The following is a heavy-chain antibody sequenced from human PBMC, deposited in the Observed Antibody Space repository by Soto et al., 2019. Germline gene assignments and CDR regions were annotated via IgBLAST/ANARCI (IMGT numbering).Heavy chain of an antibody. Sequence: GGSLRLSCAASGFTFSSYSMNWVRQAPGKGLEWVSYISSSSTIYYADSVKGRFTISRDNAKNSLYLQMNSLRAEDTAVYYCARGDSSSWFFDYWGQGSLVTVSS. V-gene: IGHV3-48*01. CDR3: ARGDSSSWFFDY. CDR2: ISSSSTI. D-gene: IGHD6-13*01. J-gene: IGHJ4*02. CDR1: GFTFSSYS.